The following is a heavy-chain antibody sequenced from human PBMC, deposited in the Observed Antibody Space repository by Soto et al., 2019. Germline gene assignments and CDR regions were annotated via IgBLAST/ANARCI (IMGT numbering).Heavy chain of an antibody. Sequence: VLLVESGGGVVQPRRSLRLSCAASGFTFSDYAMHWVRQAPGKGLEWVAVVSHDGRNTHYADSVKGRFTVSGDSSKNTVSLEMTSLRAEDTAVYYCAKGGRQWLVTSGFNYWGQGALVTVSS. J-gene: IGHJ4*02. V-gene: IGHV3-30*18. D-gene: IGHD6-19*01. CDR3: AKGGRQWLVTSGFNY. CDR1: GFTFSDYA. CDR2: VSHDGRNT.